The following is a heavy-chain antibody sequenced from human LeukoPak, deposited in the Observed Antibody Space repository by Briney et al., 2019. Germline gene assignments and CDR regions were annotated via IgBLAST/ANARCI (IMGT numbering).Heavy chain of an antibody. CDR2: IYSGGST. CDR1: GLTVSSNY. CDR3: GRFHYDSSGYLVPFDY. J-gene: IGHJ4*02. Sequence: GGSLRLSCAASGLTVSSNYMNWVRQAPGKGLEWVSVIYSGGSTYYADSVKGRFTISRDNSRNTLYLQMNSLRAEDTAVYYCGRFHYDSSGYLVPFDYWGQGTQVTVSS. V-gene: IGHV3-66*01. D-gene: IGHD3-22*01.